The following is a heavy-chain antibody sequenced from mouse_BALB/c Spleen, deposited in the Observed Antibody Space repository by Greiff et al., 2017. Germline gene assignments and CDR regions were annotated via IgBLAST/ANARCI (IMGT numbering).Heavy chain of an antibody. D-gene: IGHD1-1*01. J-gene: IGHJ1*01. CDR1: GDSITSGY. CDR3: ARYALITTVVADWYFDV. Sequence: EVKLMESGPSLVKPSQTLSLTCSVTGDSITSGYWNWIRKFPGNKLEYMGYISYSGSTYYNPSLKSRISITRDTSKNQYYLQLNSVTTEDTATYYCARYALITTVVADWYFDVWGAGTTVTVSS. CDR2: ISYSGST. V-gene: IGHV3-8*02.